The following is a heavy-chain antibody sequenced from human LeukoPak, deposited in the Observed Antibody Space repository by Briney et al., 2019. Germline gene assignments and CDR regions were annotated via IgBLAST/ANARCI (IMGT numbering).Heavy chain of an antibody. CDR1: GFTFSSYG. CDR2: ISYDGSNK. D-gene: IGHD4-17*01. V-gene: IGHV3-30*03. Sequence: GGSLRLSCAASGFTFSSYGMHWVRQAPGKGLEWVAVISYDGSNKYYADSVKGRFTISRDNSKNTLYLQMNSLRAEDTAVYYCARATSYGDYGNWFDPWGQGTLVTVSS. CDR3: ARATSYGDYGNWFDP. J-gene: IGHJ5*02.